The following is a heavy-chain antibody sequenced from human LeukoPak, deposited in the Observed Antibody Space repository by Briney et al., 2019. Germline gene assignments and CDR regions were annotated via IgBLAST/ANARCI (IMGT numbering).Heavy chain of an antibody. CDR1: GYTFTSYG. V-gene: IGHV1-8*02. Sequence: ASVKVSCKASGYTFTSYGVSWVRQATGQGLEWMGWMNPNSGNTGYAQKFQGRVTMTRNTSISTAYMELSSLRSEDTAVYYCARVGTRGPWFDPWGQGTLVTVSS. CDR2: MNPNSGNT. J-gene: IGHJ5*02. CDR3: ARVGTRGPWFDP. D-gene: IGHD7-27*01.